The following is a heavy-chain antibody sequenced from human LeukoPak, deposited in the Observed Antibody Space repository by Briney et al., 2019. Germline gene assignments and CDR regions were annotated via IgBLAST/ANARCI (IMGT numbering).Heavy chain of an antibody. J-gene: IGHJ4*02. CDR2: INTDGSGT. CDR3: ATSDDLWSGMDN. CDR1: GFTFSSYW. D-gene: IGHD3-3*01. V-gene: IGHV3-74*01. Sequence: GGSLRLSCAASGFTFSSYWMHWVRQAPGKGLVWVSRINTDGSGTNYADSVKGRFTISRDNAKNSLYLQMDSLRAEDTAVYYCATSDDLWSGMDNWGQGTLVTVSS.